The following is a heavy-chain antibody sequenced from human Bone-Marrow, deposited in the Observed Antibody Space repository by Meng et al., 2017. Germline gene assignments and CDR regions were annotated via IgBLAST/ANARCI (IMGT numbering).Heavy chain of an antibody. CDR1: GFTFSSYW. Sequence: GESLKISCAASGFTFSSYWMSWVRQAPGKGLEWVANIKQDGSEKYYVDSVKGRFAISRDNSKNTLYLQINSLRAEDTAIYYCAKVNWGGERVWGQGTLVTVSS. J-gene: IGHJ4*02. D-gene: IGHD7-27*01. CDR3: AKVNWGGERV. CDR2: IKQDGSEK. V-gene: IGHV3-7*03.